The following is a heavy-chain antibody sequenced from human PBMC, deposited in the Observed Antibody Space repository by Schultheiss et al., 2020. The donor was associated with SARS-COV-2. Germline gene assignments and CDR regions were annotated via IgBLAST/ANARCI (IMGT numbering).Heavy chain of an antibody. V-gene: IGHV3-30*03. CDR1: GFTFSSYG. CDR3: ARDTINYGMDV. CDR2: ISYDGSNK. J-gene: IGHJ6*02. Sequence: GESLKISCAASGFTFSSYGMHWVRQAPGKGLEWVAVISYDGSNKYYADSVKGRFTISRDNSKNTLYLQMNSLRAEDTAVYYCARDTINYGMDVWGQGTTVTVSS.